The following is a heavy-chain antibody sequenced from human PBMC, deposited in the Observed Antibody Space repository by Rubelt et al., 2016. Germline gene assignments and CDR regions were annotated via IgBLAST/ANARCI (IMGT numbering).Heavy chain of an antibody. CDR2: INPNSGGT. D-gene: IGHD5-18*01. Sequence: QVQLVQSGAEVKKPGSSVKVSCKASGGTFSSYAISWVRQAPGQGLEWMGWINPNSGGTNYAQKFQGRVTMTRDTSISTAYMELSRLRSDDTAVYYCASNRGYSYGSYDYWGQGTLVTVSS. J-gene: IGHJ4*02. CDR1: GGTFSSYA. V-gene: IGHV1-2*02. CDR3: ASNRGYSYGSYDY.